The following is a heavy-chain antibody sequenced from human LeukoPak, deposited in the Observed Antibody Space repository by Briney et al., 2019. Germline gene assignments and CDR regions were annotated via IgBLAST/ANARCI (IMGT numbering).Heavy chain of an antibody. CDR1: GFTFSSYS. D-gene: IGHD3-22*01. CDR2: ISSSSSTI. Sequence: PGGSLRLSCAASGFTFSSYSMNWVRQAPGKGLEWVSYISSSSSTIYYADSVKGRFTISRDNAKNSLYLQMNSLRAEDTAVYYCARAYDSSGYYVHVWADDAFDIWGQGTMVTVSS. CDR3: ARAYDSSGYYVHVWADDAFDI. V-gene: IGHV3-48*04. J-gene: IGHJ3*02.